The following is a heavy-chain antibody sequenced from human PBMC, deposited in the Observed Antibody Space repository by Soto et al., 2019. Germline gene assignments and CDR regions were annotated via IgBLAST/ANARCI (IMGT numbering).Heavy chain of an antibody. V-gene: IGHV4-4*07. CDR2: IYTSGST. CDR1: GGSISSYY. J-gene: IGHJ6*02. CDR3: ARDRRSDIVVVGYYYYGMDV. Sequence: SETLSLTCTVSGGSISSYYWSWIRQPAGKGLEWIGRIYTSGSTNYNPSLKSRVTMSVDTSKNQFSLKLSSVTAADTAVYYCARDRRSDIVVVGYYYYGMDVWGQGTTVTVSS. D-gene: IGHD2-2*01.